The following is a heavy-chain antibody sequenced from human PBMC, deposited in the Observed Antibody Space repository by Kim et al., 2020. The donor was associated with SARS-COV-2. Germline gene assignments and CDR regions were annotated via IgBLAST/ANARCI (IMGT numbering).Heavy chain of an antibody. CDR1: GGSISSGGYY. CDR3: ARERVKSAPRLVRGVTRGMDV. J-gene: IGHJ6*02. V-gene: IGHV4-31*03. D-gene: IGHD3-10*01. CDR2: IYYSGST. Sequence: SETLSLTCTVSGGSISSGGYYWSWIRQHPGKGLEWIGYIYYSGSTYYNPSLKSRVTISVDTSKNQFSLKLSSVTAADTAVYSCARERVKSAPRLVRGVTRGMDVWGQGTTVTVSS.